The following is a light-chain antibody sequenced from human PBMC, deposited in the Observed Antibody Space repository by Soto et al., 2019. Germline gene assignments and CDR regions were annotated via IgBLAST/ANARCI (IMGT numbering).Light chain of an antibody. Sequence: QSVLTQPASVSGSPGQSIAISCTGTSSDVGRYNYVSWYQQHQGEAPKLIIYEVTNRPSGVSDRFSGSKSGNTASLTISGLQAEDEAAYYCSSYTTSSILYVFGTGTKLTVL. CDR2: EVT. J-gene: IGLJ1*01. CDR3: SSYTTSSILYV. V-gene: IGLV2-14*01. CDR1: SSDVGRYNY.